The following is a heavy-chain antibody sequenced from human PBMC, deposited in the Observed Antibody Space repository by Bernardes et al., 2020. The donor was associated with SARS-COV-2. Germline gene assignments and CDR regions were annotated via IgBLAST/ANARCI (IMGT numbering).Heavy chain of an antibody. J-gene: IGHJ5*02. Sequence: TLVKPTQTLTLTCTFSGFSLSTSGVGVGWIRQPPGKALEWLALIYWDDDKRYSPSLKSRLTITKDTSKNQVVLTMTNMDPVDTATYYCAHVHPLMYYYGSGRNWFDPWGQGTLVTVSS. D-gene: IGHD3-10*01. CDR3: AHVHPLMYYYGSGRNWFDP. CDR1: GFSLSTSGVG. V-gene: IGHV2-5*02. CDR2: IYWDDDK.